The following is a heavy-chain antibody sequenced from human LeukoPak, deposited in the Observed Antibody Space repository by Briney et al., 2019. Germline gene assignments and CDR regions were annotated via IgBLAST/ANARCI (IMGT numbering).Heavy chain of an antibody. J-gene: IGHJ4*02. CDR3: ARDNSSGYYDY. V-gene: IGHV3-21*01. CDR1: GFTFSSYS. CDR2: ISSSSSYI. Sequence: GGSLRLSCAASGFTFSSYSMNWVRHAPGKGLEWVSSISSSSSYIYYADSVKGRFTISRDNAKNSLYLQMNSLRAEDTAVYYCARDNSSGYYDYWGQGTLVTVSS. D-gene: IGHD3-22*01.